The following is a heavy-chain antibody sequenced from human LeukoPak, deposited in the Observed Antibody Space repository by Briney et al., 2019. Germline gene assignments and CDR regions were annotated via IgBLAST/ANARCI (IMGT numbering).Heavy chain of an antibody. CDR2: IDTGSSTI. CDR3: ARGYCSGGSCYHTAYYYYGMDV. J-gene: IGHJ6*02. Sequence: GGSLRLSCAASGFTFSSYSMNWVRQAPGKGLEWVSYIDTGSSTIYYADSVKGRFTISRDNAKNSLYLQMNSLRAEDTAVYYCARGYCSGGSCYHTAYYYYGMDVWGQGTTVTVSS. CDR1: GFTFSSYS. V-gene: IGHV3-48*04. D-gene: IGHD2-15*01.